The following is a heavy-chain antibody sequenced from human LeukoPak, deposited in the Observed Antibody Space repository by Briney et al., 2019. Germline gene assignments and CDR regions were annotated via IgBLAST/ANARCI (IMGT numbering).Heavy chain of an antibody. CDR3: AKVSYDSSGYAFDI. CDR2: IRYDGSNK. J-gene: IGHJ3*02. CDR1: GFTFSSYG. Sequence: PGGSLRLSCAASGFTFSSYGMHWVRQAPGKGLEWVAFIRYDGSNKYYADSVKGRFTISRDNSKNTLYLQMNSLRAEDTAVYYCAKVSYDSSGYAFDIWGQGTMVTVSS. V-gene: IGHV3-30*02. D-gene: IGHD3-22*01.